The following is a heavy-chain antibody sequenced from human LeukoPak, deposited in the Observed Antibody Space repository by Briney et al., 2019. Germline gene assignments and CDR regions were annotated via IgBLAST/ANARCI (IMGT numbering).Heavy chain of an antibody. CDR1: GFTFSSDA. D-gene: IGHD5-12*01. CDR2: TSSSGGST. J-gene: IGHJ4*02. V-gene: IGHV3-23*01. Sequence: PGGSLRLSCAASGFTFSSDAMSWVRQAPGKGLEWVSGTSSSGGSTYYADSVKGRFTISRDNSKNTLYLQMNSLRGEDKAVYYCAKGAATMGDCWGQGILVTVS. CDR3: AKGAATMGDC.